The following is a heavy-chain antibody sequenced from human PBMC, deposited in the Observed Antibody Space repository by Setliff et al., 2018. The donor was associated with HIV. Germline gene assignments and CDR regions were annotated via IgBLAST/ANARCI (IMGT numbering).Heavy chain of an antibody. CDR2: ISSRSQTI. Sequence: NWVRQAPGKGLEWISYISSRSQTIYYADSVKGRFAISRDHATSALYLQMDSLRAEDTALYHCTRSHSTRDAFDIWGQGTMVTVSS. CDR3: TRSHSTRDAFDI. J-gene: IGHJ3*02. D-gene: IGHD2-2*01. V-gene: IGHV3-48*04.